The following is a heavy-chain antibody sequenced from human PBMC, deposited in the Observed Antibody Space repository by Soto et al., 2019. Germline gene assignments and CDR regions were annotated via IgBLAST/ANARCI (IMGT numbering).Heavy chain of an antibody. CDR3: SHGYYQYFES. CDR1: GVTLTNVW. V-gene: IGHV3-15*07. D-gene: IGHD5-18*01. CDR2: IKSKTDGGTT. J-gene: IGHJ4*02. Sequence: PGGSLRLSCAVSGVTLTNVWMNWVRQAPGKGPEWVGRIKSKTDGGTTDYAAPVKGRFTISRDDSENTLYLQMHSLKTEDTAVYYCSHGYYQYFESWGQGTLVTVSS.